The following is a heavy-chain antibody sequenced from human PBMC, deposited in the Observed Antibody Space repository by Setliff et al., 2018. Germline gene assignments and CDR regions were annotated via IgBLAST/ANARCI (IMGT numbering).Heavy chain of an antibody. Sequence: PSETLSLTCAVYGGSFSGYYWSWIRQPPGKGLEWLGEINHSGSTNCNPSLKSRVTISVDTSKNQFSLRLSSVTAADTAVYYCARTYNFWSGYLVYWGQGTLVTVSS. V-gene: IGHV4-34*01. J-gene: IGHJ4*02. D-gene: IGHD3-3*01. CDR1: GGSFSGYY. CDR3: ARTYNFWSGYLVY. CDR2: INHSGST.